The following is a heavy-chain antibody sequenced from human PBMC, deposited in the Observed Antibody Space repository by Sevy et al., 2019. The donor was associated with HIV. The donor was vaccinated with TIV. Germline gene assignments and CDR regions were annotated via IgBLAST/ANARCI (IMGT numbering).Heavy chain of an antibody. J-gene: IGHJ3*02. CDR2: INWKGDGI. CDR3: ARSTYYFDTTGFGAFDI. Sequence: GGSLRLSCATSGFTFDDYAMNWVRQVPGKGLEWVSGINWKGDGIGYADSVKGRFSISRDNAKKSLYLQMNSLRAEDTALYHCARSTYYFDTTGFGAFDIWGQGTKVTVSS. CDR1: GFTFDDYA. V-gene: IGHV3-20*01. D-gene: IGHD3-22*01.